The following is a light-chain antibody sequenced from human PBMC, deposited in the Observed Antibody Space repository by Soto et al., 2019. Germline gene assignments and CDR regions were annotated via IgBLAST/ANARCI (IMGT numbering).Light chain of an antibody. CDR1: QSVSSSY. J-gene: IGKJ2*01. V-gene: IGKV3-20*01. CDR2: GAS. Sequence: EIVLTQSPGTLSLSPGERATLSCRASQSVSSSYLAWYQQKPGQAPRLLISGASSRATGIPDRFSDSGSGTDFTLTISRLEPEDFAVYYCQQYGSSPYTFGQGTKLEIK. CDR3: QQYGSSPYT.